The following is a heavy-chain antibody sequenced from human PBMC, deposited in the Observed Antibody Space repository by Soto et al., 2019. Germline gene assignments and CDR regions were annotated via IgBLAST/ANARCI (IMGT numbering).Heavy chain of an antibody. CDR3: ARDRQLVWYGYYYGMDV. D-gene: IGHD6-6*01. J-gene: IGHJ6*02. Sequence: ASVKVSCKASGYTFTSYYMHWVRQAPGQGLEWMGIINPSGGSTSYAQKFQGRVTTTRDTSTSTVYMELSSLRSEDTAVYYCARDRQLVWYGYYYGMDVWGQGTTVTVSS. CDR2: INPSGGST. CDR1: GYTFTSYY. V-gene: IGHV1-46*01.